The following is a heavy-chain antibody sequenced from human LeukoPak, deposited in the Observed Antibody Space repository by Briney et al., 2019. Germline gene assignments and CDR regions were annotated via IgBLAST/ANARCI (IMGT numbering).Heavy chain of an antibody. V-gene: IGHV3-43*01. J-gene: IGHJ4*02. Sequence: GGSLRLSCAASGFTFDDYTLHWVRQAPGKGLEWVSLISWDGGSTYYTDSVKGRFTISRDNSKNSLYLQMNSLRTEDTALYYCAIEYSSLNYFDYWGQGTLVTVSS. CDR1: GFTFDDYT. CDR2: ISWDGGST. CDR3: AIEYSSLNYFDY. D-gene: IGHD6-6*01.